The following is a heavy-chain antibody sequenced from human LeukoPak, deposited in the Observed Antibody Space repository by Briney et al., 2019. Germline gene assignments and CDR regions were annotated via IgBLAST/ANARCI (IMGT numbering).Heavy chain of an antibody. D-gene: IGHD5/OR15-5a*01. CDR1: GYTFIGYY. CDR3: ARLVGLSTTASY. V-gene: IGHV1-2*02. CDR2: INPTSGGT. J-gene: IGHJ4*02. Sequence: ASVKVSCRASGYTFIGYYLHWVRQAPGQGLEWMGWINPTSGGTNYAQKFQDRVTMTRDTCINTAYMELSRLTSDDTAVYYCARLVGLSTTASYWGQGTLVIVSS.